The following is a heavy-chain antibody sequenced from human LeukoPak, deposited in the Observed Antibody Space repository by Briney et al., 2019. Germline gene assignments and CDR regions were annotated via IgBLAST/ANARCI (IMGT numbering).Heavy chain of an antibody. J-gene: IGHJ4*02. CDR1: GFTFSSYA. CDR2: ISGSGGST. V-gene: IGHV3-23*01. CDR3: AKTSGSYYVFDY. D-gene: IGHD1-26*01. Sequence: GGSLRLSCAASGFTFSSYAMSWVRQAPGKGLEWVSAISGSGGSTYYADSVKGRFTTSRDNSKNTPYLQMNSLRAEDTAVYYCAKTSGSYYVFDYWGQGTVVTVSS.